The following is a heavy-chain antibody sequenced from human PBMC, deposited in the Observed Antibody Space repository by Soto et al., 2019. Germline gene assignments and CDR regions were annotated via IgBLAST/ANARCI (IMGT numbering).Heavy chain of an antibody. V-gene: IGHV3-48*01. CDR1: GFTFSSYS. Sequence: PGGSLRLSCAASGFTFSSYSMNWVRQAPGKGLEWVSYISSSSSTIYYADSVKGRFTISRDNAKNSLYLQMNSLRAEDTAVYYCARDLTSPLHYYMDVWGKGTTVTVSS. CDR3: ARDLTSPLHYYMDV. J-gene: IGHJ6*03. CDR2: ISSSSSTI.